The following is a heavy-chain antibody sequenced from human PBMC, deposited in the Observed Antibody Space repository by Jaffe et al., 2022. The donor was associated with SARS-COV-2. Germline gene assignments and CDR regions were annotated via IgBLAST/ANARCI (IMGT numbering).Heavy chain of an antibody. V-gene: IGHV5-51*01. CDR2: IYPDDSDT. J-gene: IGHJ4*02. CDR3: ARHGAGYAPFDY. Sequence: EVQLVQSGAEVKKPGESLKISCKGSGYTFTTYWIAWVRQMPGKGLEWMGIIYPDDSDTRYSPSFQGQVTISADKSINTAYLQWNSLRASDTAMYYCARHGAGYAPFDYWGQGTLVTVSS. D-gene: IGHD3-9*01. CDR1: GYTFTTYW.